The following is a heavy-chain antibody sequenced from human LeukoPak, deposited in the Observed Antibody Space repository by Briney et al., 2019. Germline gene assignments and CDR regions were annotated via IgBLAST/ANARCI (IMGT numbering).Heavy chain of an antibody. CDR2: TYYRSKWYN. CDR3: ARERLVILSYQRRGDAFDI. Sequence: SQTLSLTCAISGDSVSSNSAAWNWIRQSPSRGLEWLGRTYYRSKWYNDYAVSVKSRITINQDTSKNQFSLQLNSVTPEDTAVYYCARERLVILSYQRRGDAFDIWGQGTMVTVSS. CDR1: GDSVSSNSAA. V-gene: IGHV6-1*01. D-gene: IGHD6-19*01. J-gene: IGHJ3*02.